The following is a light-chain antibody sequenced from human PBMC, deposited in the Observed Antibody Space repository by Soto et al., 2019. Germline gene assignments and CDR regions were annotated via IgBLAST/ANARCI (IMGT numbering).Light chain of an antibody. CDR1: QTISTY. CDR2: AAS. CDR3: QQSHGIPYT. Sequence: DIQMTQSPSSLSASGGDRVTITCRASQTISTYLNWYQQEPGKAPKLLIYAASSLQSGVPSGFSGSGSGTDFTLTISSLQPEDFAAYYCQQSHGIPYTFGQGTKLEIK. V-gene: IGKV1-39*01. J-gene: IGKJ2*01.